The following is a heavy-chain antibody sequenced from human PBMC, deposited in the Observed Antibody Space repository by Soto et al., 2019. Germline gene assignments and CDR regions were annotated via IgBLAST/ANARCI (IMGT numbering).Heavy chain of an antibody. V-gene: IGHV4-34*01. D-gene: IGHD1-26*01. CDR2: INHSGST. J-gene: IGHJ4*02. CDR3: ARVLKEHGDLHFDY. CDR1: GGSFSDYY. Sequence: PSETLSLTCAVYGGSFSDYYWSWIRQPTGKGLEWIGEINHSGSTNYNPSLKSRVTISVDTSKNQFSLSLSSVTAADTAVYYCARVLKEHGDLHFDYWGQGTLVTVSS.